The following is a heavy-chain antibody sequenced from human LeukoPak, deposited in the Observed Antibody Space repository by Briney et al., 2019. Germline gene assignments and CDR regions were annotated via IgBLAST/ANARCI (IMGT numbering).Heavy chain of an antibody. CDR1: GFPFSSYA. Sequence: PGRPLRLSCTASGFPFSSYAMHWVRQAPGKGLEWVAVISYDGSNKYYADSVKGRFTISRDHSKNTLYLQMNSLRAEDTAVYYCARDHYGGDYWGQGTLVTVSS. CDR2: ISYDGSNK. CDR3: ARDHYGGDY. D-gene: IGHD4-17*01. V-gene: IGHV3-30-3*01. J-gene: IGHJ4*02.